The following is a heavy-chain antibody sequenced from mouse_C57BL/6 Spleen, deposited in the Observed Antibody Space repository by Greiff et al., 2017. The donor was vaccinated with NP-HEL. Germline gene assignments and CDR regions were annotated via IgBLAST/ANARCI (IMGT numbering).Heavy chain of an antibody. CDR1: GYTFTSYW. V-gene: IGHV1-64*01. CDR3: ARHYSNYRYFDV. D-gene: IGHD2-5*01. Sequence: VQLQQPGAELVKPGASVKLSCKASGYTFTSYWMHWVKQRPGQGLEWIGMIHPNSGSTNYNEKFKSKATLTVDKSSSTAYMQHSSLTSEDSAVYSGARHYSNYRYFDVWGTGTTVTVSS. CDR2: IHPNSGST. J-gene: IGHJ1*03.